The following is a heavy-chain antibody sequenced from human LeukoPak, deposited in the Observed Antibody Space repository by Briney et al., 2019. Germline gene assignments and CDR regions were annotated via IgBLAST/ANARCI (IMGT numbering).Heavy chain of an antibody. V-gene: IGHV3-20*04. CDR2: INWNGGST. CDR1: GFTFDDYG. D-gene: IGHD3-22*01. J-gene: IGHJ4*02. CDR3: ARVSYYYDSSGYGHFDY. Sequence: PGGSLRLSCAASGFTFDDYGMSWVRHAPGKGLEWVSGINWNGGSTGYADSVKGRFTISRDNAKNSLYLQMNSLRAEDTALYYCARVSYYYDSSGYGHFDYWGQGTLVTVFS.